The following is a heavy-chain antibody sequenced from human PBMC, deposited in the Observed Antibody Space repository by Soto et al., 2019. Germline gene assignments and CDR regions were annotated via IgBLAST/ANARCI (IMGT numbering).Heavy chain of an antibody. D-gene: IGHD5-12*01. CDR1: GFSVGDNY. CDR2: IYSGGST. V-gene: IGHV3-66*01. Sequence: EVQLVESGGGLVQPGGSLRLSCAASGFSVGDNYMKWVRQAPGKGLEWVSLIYSGGSTFYADSVKGRFTISRDNSKXTXFLQMNNXRVDDTAVYYCARDRGYRWGQGTMVTVSA. CDR3: ARDRGYR. J-gene: IGHJ3*01.